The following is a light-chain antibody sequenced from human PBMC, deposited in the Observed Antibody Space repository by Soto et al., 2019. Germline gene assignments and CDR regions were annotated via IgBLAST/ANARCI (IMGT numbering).Light chain of an antibody. J-gene: IGLJ1*01. CDR1: SSYVGGFNY. V-gene: IGLV2-14*01. Sequence: QSALTQPASLSGSPGQSISISCTGTSSYVGGFNYVSWYQQHPGKAPKLIIYDVSNRPSGVSDRFSGSKSGNTASLTISGLQAEDEADYYCASYTSSSTLDVFGTGTKLTVL. CDR3: ASYTSSSTLDV. CDR2: DVS.